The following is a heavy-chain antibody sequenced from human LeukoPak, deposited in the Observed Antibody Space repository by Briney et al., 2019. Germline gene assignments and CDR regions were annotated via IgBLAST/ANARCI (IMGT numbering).Heavy chain of an antibody. D-gene: IGHD3-10*01. CDR2: IYHGGST. J-gene: IGHJ4*02. V-gene: IGHV4-4*02. Sequence: SETLSLTCAVSGGSISNNNWWSWVRQLPGMGLEWIGEIYHGGSTNYNPSLKSRVTMSVDRSKNQFSLKLSSVTAADTAVYYCARGEERGSGTVHFDYWGQGTLVTVSS. CDR3: ARGEERGSGTVHFDY. CDR1: GGSISNNNW.